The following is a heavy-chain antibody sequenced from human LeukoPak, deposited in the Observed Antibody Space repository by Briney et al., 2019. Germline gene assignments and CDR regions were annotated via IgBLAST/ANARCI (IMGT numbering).Heavy chain of an antibody. D-gene: IGHD2-2*01. CDR1: GFTFSSYV. CDR2: ISGSGGST. V-gene: IGHV3-23*01. CDR3: AKDEWGVVPAANFDY. J-gene: IGHJ4*02. Sequence: GGSLRLSCAASGFTFSSYVMSWVRQAPGKGLEWVSAISGSGGSTYYADSVKGRFIISRDNSKNPLYLQMNSLRAEGTAVYYCAKDEWGVVPAANFDYWGQGTLVTVSS.